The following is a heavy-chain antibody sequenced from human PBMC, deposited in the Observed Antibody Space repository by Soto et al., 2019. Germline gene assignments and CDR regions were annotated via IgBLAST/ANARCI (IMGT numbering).Heavy chain of an antibody. CDR1: GGSISSGDYY. CDR3: ARDGPLRFMEWSRNYYYGMDV. D-gene: IGHD3-3*01. V-gene: IGHV4-30-4*01. J-gene: IGHJ6*02. Sequence: QVQLQESGPGLVKPSQTLSLTCTVSGGSISSGDYYWSWIRQPPGQGLEWIGYIAYSGSTYHNPSLKSRVTISVDTSKNQFSLKVSSVTAADTAVYYCARDGPLRFMEWSRNYYYGMDVWGQGTTVTVFS. CDR2: IAYSGST.